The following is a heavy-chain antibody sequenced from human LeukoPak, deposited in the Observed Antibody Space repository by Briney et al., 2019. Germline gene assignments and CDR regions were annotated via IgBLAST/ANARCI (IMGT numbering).Heavy chain of an antibody. D-gene: IGHD1-26*01. Sequence: PGGSLRLSCAASGFTVSSNYMSWVRQAPGKGLEWVSVIYSGGSTYYADSVKGRFTISRDNSKNTLYLQMNSLRAEDTAVYYCAKNKNREAFDIWGQGTMVTVSS. CDR1: GFTVSSNY. J-gene: IGHJ3*02. V-gene: IGHV3-53*01. CDR2: IYSGGST. CDR3: AKNKNREAFDI.